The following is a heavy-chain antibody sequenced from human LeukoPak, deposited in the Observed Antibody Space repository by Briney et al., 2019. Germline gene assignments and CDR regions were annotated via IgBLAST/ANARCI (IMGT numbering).Heavy chain of an antibody. CDR2: INPNSGGT. CDR1: GYTFTGYY. V-gene: IGHV1-2*02. CDR3: ARGSPRMITFGGVIVTLSFDY. D-gene: IGHD3-16*02. J-gene: IGHJ4*02. Sequence: ASVKVSCKASGYTFTGYYMHWVRQAPGQGLEWMGWINPNSGGTNYAQKFQGRVTMTRDTSISTAYMELSRPRSDDTAVYYCARGSPRMITFGGVIVTLSFDYWGQGTLVTVSS.